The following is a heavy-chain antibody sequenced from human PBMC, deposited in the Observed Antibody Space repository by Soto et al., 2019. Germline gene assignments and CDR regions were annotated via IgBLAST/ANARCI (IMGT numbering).Heavy chain of an antibody. V-gene: IGHV3-48*04. J-gene: IGHJ4*02. D-gene: IGHD2-8*01. CDR2: ISSSSYTI. CDR1: GFSFRSYS. Sequence: EVQLEESGGGLVQPGGSLRLSCAASGFSFRSYSMNWVRQAPGQGLEWLSDISSSSYTIYYADSVKGRFTISRDNAKNSLYLQMDSLRAEDTAVYYCARELEYCSNGVCYPYFDSWGQGTLVTVSS. CDR3: ARELEYCSNGVCYPYFDS.